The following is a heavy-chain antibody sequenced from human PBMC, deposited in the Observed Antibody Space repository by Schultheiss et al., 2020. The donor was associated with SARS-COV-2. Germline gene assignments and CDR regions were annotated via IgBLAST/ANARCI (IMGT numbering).Heavy chain of an antibody. Sequence: SETLSLTCTVSGGSISSSSYYWGWIRQPPGKGLEWIGSIYHSGSTYYNPSLKSRVTISVDTSKNQFSLKLSSVTAADTAVYYCARLEYSSGWYPFDYWGQGTLVTVSS. CDR3: ARLEYSSGWYPFDY. D-gene: IGHD6-19*01. CDR1: GGSISSSSYY. CDR2: IYHSGST. V-gene: IGHV4-39*07. J-gene: IGHJ4*02.